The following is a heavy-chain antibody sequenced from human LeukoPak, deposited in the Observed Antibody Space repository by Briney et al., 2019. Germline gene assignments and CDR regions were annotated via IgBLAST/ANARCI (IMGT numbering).Heavy chain of an antibody. CDR1: GFPFSSYA. V-gene: IGHV3-30*02. J-gene: IGHJ4*02. CDR2: IRHDGSNK. Sequence: PGGSLRLSCAASGFPFSSYAMHWVRQAPGKGLEWVAFIRHDGSNKYHSNSVQGRFTISRDNSRNTLYLQLNSLRPEDTAVYYCAKGPLRPSSWYPSSSEFDYWGQGTLVTVSS. D-gene: IGHD6-13*01. CDR3: AKGPLRPSSWYPSSSEFDY.